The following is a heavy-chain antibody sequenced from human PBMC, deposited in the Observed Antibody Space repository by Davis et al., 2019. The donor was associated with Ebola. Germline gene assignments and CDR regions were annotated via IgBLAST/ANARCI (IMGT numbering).Heavy chain of an antibody. V-gene: IGHV3-74*03. CDR3: ATLPGYY. Sequence: GESLKISCAASGFTVSSYAIHWVRQAPGKGLVWVSCINRDGSTTTYADSVKGRFTISRDNAKNTLYLQMNNLRVEDTAVYYCATLPGYYWGQGTLVTVSS. D-gene: IGHD1-26*01. CDR2: INRDGSTT. J-gene: IGHJ4*02. CDR1: GFTVSSYA.